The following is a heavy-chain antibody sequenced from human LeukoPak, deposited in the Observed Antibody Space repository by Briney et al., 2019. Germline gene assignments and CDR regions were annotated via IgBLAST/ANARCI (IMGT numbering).Heavy chain of an antibody. CDR3: ARNGRIAAAATFDY. V-gene: IGHV3-74*01. J-gene: IGHJ4*02. CDR2: INSDGSST. D-gene: IGHD6-13*01. CDR1: GFTFSSYS. Sequence: GGSLRLSCVASGFTFSSYSMNWVRQAPGKGLVWVSRINSDGSSTSYADSVKGRFTISRDNAKNTLYLQMNSLRAEDTAVYYCARNGRIAAAATFDYWGQGTLVTVSS.